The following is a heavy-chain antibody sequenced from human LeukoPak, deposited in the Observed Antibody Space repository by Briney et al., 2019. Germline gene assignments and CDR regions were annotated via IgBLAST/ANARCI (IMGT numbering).Heavy chain of an antibody. Sequence: KPGGSLRLSCASSGFTFSSYSMNWVRQAPGKGLEWVSSIGSTSSYIYYADSVKGRFTISRDNAKNSLYLHMNSLRVDDTAVYFCARARIAVARDFDYWGQGTLVTVSS. CDR1: GFTFSSYS. V-gene: IGHV3-21*01. CDR3: ARARIAVARDFDY. J-gene: IGHJ4*02. D-gene: IGHD6-19*01. CDR2: IGSTSSYI.